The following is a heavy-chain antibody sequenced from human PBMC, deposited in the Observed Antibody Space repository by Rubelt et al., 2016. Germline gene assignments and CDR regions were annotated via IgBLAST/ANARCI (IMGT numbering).Heavy chain of an antibody. V-gene: IGHV3-9*01. D-gene: IGHD5-18*01. J-gene: IGHJ4*02. CDR2: ISWNSGSI. Sequence: ISWNSGSIGYADSVKGRFTISRDNAKNSLYLHMSSLGAEDTAVYYCASQRGHSYGYYFDYWGQGTLVTVSS. CDR3: ASQRGHSYGYYFDY.